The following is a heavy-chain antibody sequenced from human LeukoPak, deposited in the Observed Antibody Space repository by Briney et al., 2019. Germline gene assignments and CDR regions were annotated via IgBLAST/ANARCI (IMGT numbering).Heavy chain of an antibody. CDR3: ARDRRGDYAPNWFDP. D-gene: IGHD4-17*01. CDR2: IYYSGST. V-gene: IGHV4-59*01. Sequence: SETLSLTCTVSGGSISSYYWSWIRQPPGKGLEWIGYIYYSGSTNYNPSLKSRVTISVDTSKNQFSLKLSSVTAADTAVYYCARDRRGDYAPNWFDPWGQGTLVTVSS. J-gene: IGHJ5*02. CDR1: GGSISSYY.